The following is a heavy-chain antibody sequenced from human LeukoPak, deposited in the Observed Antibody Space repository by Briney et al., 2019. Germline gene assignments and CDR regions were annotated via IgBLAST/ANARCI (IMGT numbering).Heavy chain of an antibody. Sequence: GGSLRLSCAASGFTFSSYAMNWVRQAPGKGLEWVSTISGSGGSTYYADSVKGRFTISRGNSKNTLYLQMNSLRAEDTAVYYCAKVRGVIYFDYWGQGTLVTVSS. CDR2: ISGSGGST. CDR3: AKVRGVIYFDY. D-gene: IGHD3-10*01. J-gene: IGHJ4*02. CDR1: GFTFSSYA. V-gene: IGHV3-23*01.